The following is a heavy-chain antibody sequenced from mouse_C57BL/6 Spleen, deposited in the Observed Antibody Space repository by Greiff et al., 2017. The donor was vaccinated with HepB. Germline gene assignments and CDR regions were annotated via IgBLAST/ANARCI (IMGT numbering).Heavy chain of an antibody. CDR2: ISYSGST. Sequence: EVQLQESGPGMVKPSQSLSLTCTVTGYSITSGYDWHWIRHFPGNKLEWMGYISYSGSTNYNPSLKSRISITHDTSKNHFFLKLNSVTTEDTATYYCARHYGNYGFAYWGQGTLVTVSA. V-gene: IGHV3-1*01. D-gene: IGHD2-1*01. CDR1: GYSITSGYD. CDR3: ARHYGNYGFAY. J-gene: IGHJ3*01.